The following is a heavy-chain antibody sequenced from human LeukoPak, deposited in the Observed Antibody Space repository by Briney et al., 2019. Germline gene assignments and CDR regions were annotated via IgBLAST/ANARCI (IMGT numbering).Heavy chain of an antibody. CDR3: AQGTSLSHGGLVY. D-gene: IGHD2-2*01. J-gene: IGHJ4*02. CDR1: GGSISSYY. Sequence: SETLSLTCTVSGGSISSYYWSWIRQPPGKGLEWIGFIYYIGNTYYNPSLKSRITISVDTSKNQFSLKLSSVTAADTAVYYCAQGTSLSHGGLVYWGQGTLVTVSS. V-gene: IGHV4-59*06. CDR2: IYYIGNT.